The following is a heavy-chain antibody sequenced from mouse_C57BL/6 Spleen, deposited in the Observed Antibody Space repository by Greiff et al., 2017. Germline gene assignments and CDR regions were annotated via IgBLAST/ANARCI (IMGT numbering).Heavy chain of an antibody. V-gene: IGHV1-15*01. CDR1: GYTFTDYE. Sequence: QVQLQQSGAELVRPGASVTLSCKASGYTFTDYEMHWVKQTPVHGLEWIGAIDPETGGTAYNQKFKGKAILTADKSSRTAYMELRSLTSEDSAVYYCKLGHYYGSSHYFDYWGQGTTRTVSS. J-gene: IGHJ2*01. D-gene: IGHD1-1*01. CDR3: KLGHYYGSSHYFDY. CDR2: IDPETGGT.